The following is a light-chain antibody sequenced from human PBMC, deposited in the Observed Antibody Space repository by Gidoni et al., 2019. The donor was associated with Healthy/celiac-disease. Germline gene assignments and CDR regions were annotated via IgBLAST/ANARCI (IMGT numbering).Light chain of an antibody. CDR1: QSVSSSY. CDR2: GAS. J-gene: IGKJ1*01. Sequence: EIVLTQSPGTLSLSPGELATLSCRASQSVSSSYLAWYQQKPGQAPSLLIYGASSRATGIPDRFRGSGSGTDFALTISRLEPEDFAVYYCQQYGSSPPWTFGQGTKVEIK. CDR3: QQYGSSPPWT. V-gene: IGKV3-20*01.